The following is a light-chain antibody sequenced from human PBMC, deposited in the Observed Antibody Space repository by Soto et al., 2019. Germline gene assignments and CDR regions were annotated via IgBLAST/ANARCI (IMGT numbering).Light chain of an antibody. J-gene: IGKJ3*01. CDR2: GAS. Sequence: EIVMTQSPATLSVSPGERATLSCRASQTVSSYLAWYQQRPGQAPRLLIYGASTRATGISARFSGSGSGTEFTLTISSLQPEDFAVYYCLQYNRWSFTFGPGTKVDIK. CDR1: QTVSSY. V-gene: IGKV3-15*01. CDR3: LQYNRWSFT.